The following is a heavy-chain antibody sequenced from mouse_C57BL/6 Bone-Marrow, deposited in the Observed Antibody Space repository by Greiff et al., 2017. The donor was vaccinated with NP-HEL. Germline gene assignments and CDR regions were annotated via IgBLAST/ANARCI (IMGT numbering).Heavy chain of an antibody. CDR1: GYTFTSYG. D-gene: IGHD1-1*01. V-gene: IGHV1-81*01. J-gene: IGHJ1*03. CDR3: ARRYYGSPYWYFDV. CDR2: IYPRSGNT. Sequence: VQRVESGAELARPGASVKLSCKASGYTFTSYGISWVKQRTGQGLEWIGEIYPRSGNTYYNEKFKGKATLTADKSSSTAYMELRSLTSEDSAVYFCARRYYGSPYWYFDVWGTGTTVTVSS.